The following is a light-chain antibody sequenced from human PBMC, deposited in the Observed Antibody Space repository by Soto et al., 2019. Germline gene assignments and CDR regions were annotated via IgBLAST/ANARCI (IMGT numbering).Light chain of an antibody. CDR1: TSDVGDYNY. Sequence: QSALTQPAPVSGSPGQSIAISCTGTTSDVGDYNYVSWYQQHPGKAPKLMIFDVSRRPSGVSDRFSGSKSGNTASLTISGLQAEDEADYYCSSYTTGSTLYVFGTGTKVTVL. J-gene: IGLJ1*01. V-gene: IGLV2-14*01. CDR3: SSYTTGSTLYV. CDR2: DVS.